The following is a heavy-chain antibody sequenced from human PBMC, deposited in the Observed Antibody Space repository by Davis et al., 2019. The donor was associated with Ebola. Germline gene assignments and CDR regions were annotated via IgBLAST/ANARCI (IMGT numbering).Heavy chain of an antibody. D-gene: IGHD4-23*01. CDR3: ARGGTTVVTHYYYGMDV. CDR1: GGTFSSYA. Sequence: AASVKVSCKASGGTFSSYAISWVRQAPGQGLEWMGGIIPIFGTANYAQKFQGRVTITADKSTSTAYMELSSLRSEDTAVYYCARGGTTVVTHYYYGMDVWGQGTTVTVSS. V-gene: IGHV1-69*06. CDR2: IIPIFGTA. J-gene: IGHJ6*02.